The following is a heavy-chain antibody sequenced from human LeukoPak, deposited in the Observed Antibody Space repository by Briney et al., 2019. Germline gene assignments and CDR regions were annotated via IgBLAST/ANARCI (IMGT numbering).Heavy chain of an antibody. CDR1: GFTFDDYG. Sequence: PGGSLRLSCAASGFTFDDYGMSWVRQAPGKGLEWVSGINWNGGSTGYADSVKGRFTISRDNAKNSLYLQMNSLRAEDTALYHRARGAEELRFLEWSQVYYMDVWGKGTTVTVSS. CDR2: INWNGGST. CDR3: ARGAEELRFLEWSQVYYMDV. D-gene: IGHD3-3*01. J-gene: IGHJ6*03. V-gene: IGHV3-20*01.